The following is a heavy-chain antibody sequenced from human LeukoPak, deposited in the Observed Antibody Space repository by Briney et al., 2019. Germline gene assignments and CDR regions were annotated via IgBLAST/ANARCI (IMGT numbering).Heavy chain of an antibody. V-gene: IGHV5-51*01. D-gene: IGHD6-19*01. J-gene: IGHJ4*02. Sequence: GESLKISCKGSGYSFTSYCIGWVRQMPGKGLEWMGIIYPGDSDTRYSPSFQGQVTISADKSISTAYLQWSSLKASDTAMYYCARQVSVAVAGTDYWGQGTLVTVSS. CDR1: GYSFTSYC. CDR3: ARQVSVAVAGTDY. CDR2: IYPGDSDT.